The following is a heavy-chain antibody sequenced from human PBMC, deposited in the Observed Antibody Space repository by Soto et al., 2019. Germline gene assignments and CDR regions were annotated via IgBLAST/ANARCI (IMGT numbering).Heavy chain of an antibody. J-gene: IGHJ5*02. CDR1: GFSFKDYY. Sequence: GGSLRLSCAASGFSFKDYYMTWMRQTPGKGLEWISTITSSGGTTYYAASVKGRVTISRDNANNSLYLQMSGLRAEDTALYYCARDKYTNYVNYFDLWGQATLVTVSS. CDR2: ITSSGGTT. V-gene: IGHV3-11*01. CDR3: ARDKYTNYVNYFDL. D-gene: IGHD3-16*01.